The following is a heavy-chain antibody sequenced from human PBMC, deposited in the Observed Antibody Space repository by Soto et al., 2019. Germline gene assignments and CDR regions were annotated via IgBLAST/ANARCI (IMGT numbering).Heavy chain of an antibody. J-gene: IGHJ6*02. CDR2: IYYDGNT. CDR1: GGSISSSSHY. D-gene: IGHD4-17*01. CDR3: ARDTAPSDV. Sequence: PSETLSLTCTVSGGSISSSSHYWGWIRQPPGKGLECIGNIYYDGNTYYNPSLKSRVTISLDTSKNQFSLRPDSVTAADTAVYFCARDTAPSDVWGQGTTVTVSS. V-gene: IGHV4-39*02.